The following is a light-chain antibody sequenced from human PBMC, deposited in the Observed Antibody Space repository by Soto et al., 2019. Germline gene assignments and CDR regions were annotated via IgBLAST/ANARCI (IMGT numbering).Light chain of an antibody. J-gene: IGKJ5*01. V-gene: IGKV3-11*01. CDR3: QQRNIWPPVT. Sequence: EIVLTQSPDTLSLSPGERATLSCWASHSVTTHLAWFQQRPGQTPRLLIYDASTRAPGIPARFSGRGSGADFTLTISSLEPEDSAIYYCQQRNIWPPVTFGQGTRLETK. CDR2: DAS. CDR1: HSVTTH.